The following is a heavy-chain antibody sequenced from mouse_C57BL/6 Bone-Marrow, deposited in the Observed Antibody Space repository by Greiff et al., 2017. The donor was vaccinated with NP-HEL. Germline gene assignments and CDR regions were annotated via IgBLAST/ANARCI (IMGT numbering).Heavy chain of an antibody. D-gene: IGHD3-2*02. V-gene: IGHV1-82*01. CDR2: IYPGDGDT. Sequence: VQLQQSGPELVKPGASVKISCKASGYAFSSSWMNWVKQRPGKGLEWIGRIYPGDGDTNYNGKFKGKATLTADKSSSTAYMQLSSLTSEDSAVYFCARDSSDAYWGQGTLVTVSA. J-gene: IGHJ3*01. CDR3: ARDSSDAY. CDR1: GYAFSSSW.